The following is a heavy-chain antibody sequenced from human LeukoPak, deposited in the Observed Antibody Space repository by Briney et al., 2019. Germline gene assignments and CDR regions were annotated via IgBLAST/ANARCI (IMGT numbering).Heavy chain of an antibody. J-gene: IGHJ3*02. CDR2: IYYSGST. V-gene: IGHV4-59*01. D-gene: IGHD6-13*01. Sequence: SETLSLTCTVSGGSISSYYWSWIRQPPGKGLEWVGYIYYSGSTNYNPSLKSRVTISVDTSKNQFSLKLSSVTAADTAVYYCARDRSQQLPNGDAFDIWGQGTMVTVSS. CDR3: ARDRSQQLPNGDAFDI. CDR1: GGSISSYY.